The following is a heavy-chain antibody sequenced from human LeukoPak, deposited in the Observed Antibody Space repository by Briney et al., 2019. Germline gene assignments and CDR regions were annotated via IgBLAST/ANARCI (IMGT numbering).Heavy chain of an antibody. CDR1: GFTFDDYA. CDR3: AKDSSSGWYRPGWFDP. V-gene: IGHV3-9*01. J-gene: IGHJ5*02. Sequence: GGSLRLSCAASGFTFDDYAMHWVRQAPGKGLEWVSGISWNSGSIGYADSVKGRFTISRDNAKNSLYLQMNSLRAEDTVLYYCAKDSSSGWYRPGWFDPWGQGTLVTVSS. D-gene: IGHD6-19*01. CDR2: ISWNSGSI.